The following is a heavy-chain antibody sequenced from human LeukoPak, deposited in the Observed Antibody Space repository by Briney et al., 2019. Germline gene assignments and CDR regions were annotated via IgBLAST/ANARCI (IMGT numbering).Heavy chain of an antibody. CDR2: IYHSGST. J-gene: IGHJ4*02. CDR1: GGSISSGGYS. D-gene: IGHD1-7*01. Sequence: SETLSLTCAVSGGSISSGGYSWSWLRQPPGKGLEWIGYIYHSGSTYYNPSLKSRVTISVDRSKNQFSLKLSSVTAADTAVYYCARGLENYLFDYWGQGTLVTVSS. V-gene: IGHV4-30-2*01. CDR3: ARGLENYLFDY.